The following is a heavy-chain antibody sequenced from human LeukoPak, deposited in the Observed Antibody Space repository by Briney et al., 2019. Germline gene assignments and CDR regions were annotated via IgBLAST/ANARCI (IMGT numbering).Heavy chain of an antibody. D-gene: IGHD3-22*01. J-gene: IGHJ4*02. V-gene: IGHV3-7*03. CDR1: GFTFSSYW. CDR2: IKQDGSEK. CDR3: AKCRGYDSSDPVDY. Sequence: PGGSLRLSCAASGFTFSSYWMSWVCQAPGKGVEWVANIKQDGSEKYNMDSVKGRFTISRDNAKNSLYLQMNSLRAEDTALYYCAKCRGYDSSDPVDYWGQGTLVTVSS.